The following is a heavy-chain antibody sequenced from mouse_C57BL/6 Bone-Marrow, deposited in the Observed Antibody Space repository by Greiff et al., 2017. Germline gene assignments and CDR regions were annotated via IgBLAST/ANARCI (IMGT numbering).Heavy chain of an antibody. CDR3: TVGNYDYDEGPSLAY. D-gene: IGHD2-4*01. CDR2: IRNKANNHAT. Sequence: DVMLVESGGGLVQPAGSMKLSCAASGFTFSDAWMDWVRQSPEKGLEWVAEIRNKANNHATYYAESVKGRFTISRDDSKSSVYLQMNSLRAEDTGIYYCTVGNYDYDEGPSLAYWGQGTLVTVSA. CDR1: GFTFSDAW. J-gene: IGHJ3*01. V-gene: IGHV6-6*01.